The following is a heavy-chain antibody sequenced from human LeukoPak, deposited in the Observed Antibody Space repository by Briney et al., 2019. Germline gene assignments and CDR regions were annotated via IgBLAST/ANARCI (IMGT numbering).Heavy chain of an antibody. CDR1: GFTFSSYG. D-gene: IGHD2-2*01. J-gene: IGHJ5*02. V-gene: IGHV3-30*02. Sequence: PGGSLRLSCAASGFTFSSYGMHWVRQAPGKGLEWVAFIRYDGSNKYYADSVKGRFTISRDNSKNTLYLQMNSLRAEDTAVYYCAKTKYQLLWNSWFDPWGQGTLVTVSS. CDR2: IRYDGSNK. CDR3: AKTKYQLLWNSWFDP.